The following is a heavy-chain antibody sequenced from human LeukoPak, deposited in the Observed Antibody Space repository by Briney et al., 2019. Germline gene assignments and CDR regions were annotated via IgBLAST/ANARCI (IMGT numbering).Heavy chain of an antibody. CDR2: IYYSGST. D-gene: IGHD3-10*01. V-gene: IGHV4-59*01. J-gene: IGHJ4*02. CDR3: ARGRGSGKGLFDY. Sequence: PSETLSLTRTVSGDSISSYYWSWIRQPPGKGLEWIGYIYYSGSTNYNPSLKSRVTISVDTSKNQFSLKLSSVTAADTAVYYCARGRGSGKGLFDYWGQGTLVTVSS. CDR1: GDSISSYY.